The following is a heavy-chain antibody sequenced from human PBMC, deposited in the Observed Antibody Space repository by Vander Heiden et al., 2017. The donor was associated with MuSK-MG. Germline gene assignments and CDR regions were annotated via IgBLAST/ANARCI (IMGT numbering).Heavy chain of an antibody. Sequence: QLLQSGAEVKKPGSSVKVSCKASEGTFSSYAISWVGQAPGQGLEWMGGIIPILGIANYAQKFQGRVTITADKSTSTAYMELSSLRSEDTAVYYCARAEQLGDNWFDPWGQGTLVTVSS. D-gene: IGHD6-6*01. CDR2: IIPILGIA. J-gene: IGHJ5*02. V-gene: IGHV1-69*10. CDR1: EGTFSSYA. CDR3: ARAEQLGDNWFDP.